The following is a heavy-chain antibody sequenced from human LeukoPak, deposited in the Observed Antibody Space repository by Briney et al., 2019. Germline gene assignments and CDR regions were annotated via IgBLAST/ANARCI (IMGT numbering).Heavy chain of an antibody. D-gene: IGHD6-13*01. J-gene: IGHJ4*02. V-gene: IGHV3-48*04. CDR2: ISSSSSTI. CDR1: GFTFSSYS. CDR3: ARDLAAAGT. Sequence: GGSLRLSCAASGFTFSSYSMNWVRQAPGKGLEWVSCISSSSSTIYYADSVKGRFTISRDNAKNSLYLQMNSLRAEDTAVYYCARDLAAAGTWGQGTLVTVSS.